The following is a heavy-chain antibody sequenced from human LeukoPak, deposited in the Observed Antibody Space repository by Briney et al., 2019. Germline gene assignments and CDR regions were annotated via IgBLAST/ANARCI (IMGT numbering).Heavy chain of an antibody. V-gene: IGHV1-8*03. CDR3: ARGVRYCTNGVCYHFDY. CDR2: MNPNSGNT. J-gene: IGHJ4*02. Sequence: ASVKVSCKASGYTFTSYDINWVRQATGQGLEWMGWMNPNSGNTGYAQKFQGRVTITRNTSISTAYMELSSRRSEDTAVYYCARGVRYCTNGVCYHFDYWGQGTLVTVSS. D-gene: IGHD2-8*01. CDR1: GYTFTSYD.